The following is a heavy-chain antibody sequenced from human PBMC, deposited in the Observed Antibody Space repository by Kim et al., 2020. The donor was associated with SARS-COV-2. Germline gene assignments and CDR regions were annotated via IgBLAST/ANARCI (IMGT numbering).Heavy chain of an antibody. D-gene: IGHD3-10*01. J-gene: IGHJ4*02. V-gene: IGHV7-4-1*02. Sequence: ASVKVCCKASGYTFTSYAMNWVRQAPGQGLEWMGWINTNTGNPTYAQGFTGRFVFSLDTSVSTAYLQISSLKAEDTAVYYCARDPLLWFGELPDYFDYWGQGTLVTVSS. CDR2: INTNTGNP. CDR3: ARDPLLWFGELPDYFDY. CDR1: GYTFTSYA.